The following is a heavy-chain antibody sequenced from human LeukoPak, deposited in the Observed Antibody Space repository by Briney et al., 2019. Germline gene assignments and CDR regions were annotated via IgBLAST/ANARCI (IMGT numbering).Heavy chain of an antibody. D-gene: IGHD6-19*01. V-gene: IGHV4-59*01. J-gene: IGHJ4*02. Sequence: PSETLSLTCTVSGGSISSYYWSWIRQPPGKGLEWIGYIYYSGSTNYKPSLKSRVTISVDTSKNQFSLKLSSVTAADTAVYYCARVRSSGWLDYWGQGTLVTVSS. CDR2: IYYSGST. CDR3: ARVRSSGWLDY. CDR1: GGSISSYY.